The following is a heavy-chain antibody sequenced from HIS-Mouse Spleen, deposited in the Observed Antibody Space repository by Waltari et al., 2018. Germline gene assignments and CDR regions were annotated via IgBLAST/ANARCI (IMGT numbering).Heavy chain of an antibody. CDR2: INSDGRST. D-gene: IGHD1-1*01. CDR3: ARDLELDAFDI. J-gene: IGHJ2*01. Sequence: EVQLVESGGGLVQPGGSLRLSCAASGFTFSSSWMHWVRQAPGKGLVWVSRINSDGRSTSYADSVKGRFTISRDNAKNTLYLQINSLRAEDTAVYYCARDLELDAFDIWGRGTLVTVSS. CDR1: GFTFSSSW. V-gene: IGHV3-74*01.